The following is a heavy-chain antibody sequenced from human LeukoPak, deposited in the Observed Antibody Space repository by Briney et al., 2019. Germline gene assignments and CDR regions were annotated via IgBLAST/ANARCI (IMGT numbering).Heavy chain of an antibody. J-gene: IGHJ3*02. CDR2: IIPILGIA. Sequence: ASVKVSCKASGGTFSSYTISWLRQAPGQGLEWMGRIIPILGIANYAQKFQGRVTITADKSTSTAYMELSSLRSEDTAVYYCARTTSEVAATRHDAFDIWGQGKMVTVSS. D-gene: IGHD1-26*01. V-gene: IGHV1-69*02. CDR3: ARTTSEVAATRHDAFDI. CDR1: GGTFSSYT.